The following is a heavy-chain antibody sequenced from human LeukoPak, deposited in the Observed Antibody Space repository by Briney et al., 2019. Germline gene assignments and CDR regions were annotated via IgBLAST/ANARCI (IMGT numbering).Heavy chain of an antibody. D-gene: IGHD3-10*01. CDR2: ISGSGGST. V-gene: IGHV3-23*01. CDR1: GFTFSSYA. CDR3: AKELTSHPGAQYYYYGMDV. J-gene: IGHJ6*02. Sequence: LLGGSLRLSCAASGFTFSSYAMSWVRQAPGKGLEWVSAISGSGGSTYYADSVKGRFTISRDNSKNTLYLQMNSLRAEDTAVYYCAKELTSHPGAQYYYYGMDVWGQGTTVTVSS.